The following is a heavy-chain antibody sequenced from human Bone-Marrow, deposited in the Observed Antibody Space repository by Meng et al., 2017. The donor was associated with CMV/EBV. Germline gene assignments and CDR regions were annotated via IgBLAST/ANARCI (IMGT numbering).Heavy chain of an antibody. V-gene: IGHV2-5*01. D-gene: IGHD3-9*01. CDR3: AHITPRPGWIAY. Sequence: IRVDESCPGLVKPTHSLTLTCTLSGFSISTGGVGVGWISQPQGKALECLAVISCNDYNRYLPSLNSRLTNTNDTSINQVVPTMTNMDPVDTATYYCAHITPRPGWIAYWGQGTLVTVSS. CDR1: GFSISTGGVG. J-gene: IGHJ4*02. CDR2: ISCNDYN.